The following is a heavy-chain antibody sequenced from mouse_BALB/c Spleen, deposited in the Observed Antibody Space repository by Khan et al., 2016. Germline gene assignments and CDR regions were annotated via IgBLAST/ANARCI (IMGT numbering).Heavy chain of an antibody. J-gene: IGHJ2*01. CDR3: ARWNYDHFDY. CDR1: GYSITSGYS. CDR2: IHYSGST. V-gene: IGHV3-1*02. D-gene: IGHD2-4*01. Sequence: EVQLQESGPDLVKPSQSLSLTCTATGYSITSGYSWHWIRKFPGNKLEWMGYIHYSGSTNYTQSFKSRFSITRDTSKNQFFLQLNSVTTEDTATFYCARWNYDHFDYWGQGTTLTVSS.